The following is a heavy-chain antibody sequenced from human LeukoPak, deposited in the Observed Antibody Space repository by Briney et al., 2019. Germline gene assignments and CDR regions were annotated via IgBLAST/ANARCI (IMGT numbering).Heavy chain of an antibody. CDR1: GFTFGSYS. D-gene: IGHD6-19*01. J-gene: IGHJ4*02. CDR3: ARDSGIAVVVE. V-gene: IGHV3-21*01. CDR2: ISSSSSYI. Sequence: GGSLRLSCAASGFTFGSYSMNWVRQAPGKGLEWVSSISSSSSYIYYADSVKGRFTISRDNAKNSLYLQMNSLRAEDTAVYYCARDSGIAVVVEWGQGTLVSVSS.